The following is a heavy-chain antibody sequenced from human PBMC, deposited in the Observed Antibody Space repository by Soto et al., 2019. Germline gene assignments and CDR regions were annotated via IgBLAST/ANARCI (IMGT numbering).Heavy chain of an antibody. J-gene: IGHJ4*02. D-gene: IGHD4-17*01. CDR1: GFTFINAW. CDR3: TTDAVGVNYGAYGAY. CDR2: IKRKTDGGTT. V-gene: IGHV3-15*07. Sequence: EVQLVESGGGLVKPGGCLRLSCAASGFTFINAWMNWVRQAPGRGLEWVGRIKRKTDGGTTDYTAPVKGRFTISRDDSEYTLYLQMTSLKTEDTAVSYGTTDAVGVNYGAYGAYWGQGTLVTVSS.